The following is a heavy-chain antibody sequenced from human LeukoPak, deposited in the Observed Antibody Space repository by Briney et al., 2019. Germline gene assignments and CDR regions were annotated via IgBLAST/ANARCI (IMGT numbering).Heavy chain of an antibody. V-gene: IGHV3-66*01. CDR1: GFXFSNYA. CDR3: ARGPPWGSFDY. D-gene: IGHD3-16*01. CDR2: IYSGGST. Sequence: PGGSLRLSCAASGFXFSNYAISWVRQAPGKGLEWVSVIYSGGSTYYADSVKGRFTISRDNSKNTLYLQMNSLRAEDTAVYYCARGPPWGSFDYWGRGTLVTVSS. J-gene: IGHJ4*02.